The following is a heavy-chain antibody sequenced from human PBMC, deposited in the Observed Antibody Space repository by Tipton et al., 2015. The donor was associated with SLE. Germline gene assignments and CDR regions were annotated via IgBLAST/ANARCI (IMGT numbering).Heavy chain of an antibody. Sequence: QSGAEVKKPGESLKISCKGSGYRFTSYWIAWVRQMPGKGLEWMGIIYPGDSDTRYSPSFQGQVTISADKSISTAYLQWSSLKASDTAMYYCARYCTGTSCLRGSYGMDVWGQGTSVTVSS. J-gene: IGHJ6*02. CDR3: ARYCTGTSCLRGSYGMDV. D-gene: IGHD2-2*01. CDR1: GYRFTSYW. V-gene: IGHV5-51*03. CDR2: IYPGDSDT.